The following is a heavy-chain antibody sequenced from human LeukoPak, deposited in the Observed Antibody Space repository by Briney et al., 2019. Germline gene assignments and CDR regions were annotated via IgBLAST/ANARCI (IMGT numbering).Heavy chain of an antibody. J-gene: IGHJ4*02. Sequence: GGSLGLSCAASGFTFSSYAMSWVRQAPGKGLEWVSAISGSGGSTYYADSVKGRFTISRDNSKNTLYLLMNSLRAEDTAVYYCARDSYYGSGSYYRYTFDYWGQGTLVTVSS. CDR1: GFTFSSYA. D-gene: IGHD3-10*01. V-gene: IGHV3-23*01. CDR2: ISGSGGST. CDR3: ARDSYYGSGSYYRYTFDY.